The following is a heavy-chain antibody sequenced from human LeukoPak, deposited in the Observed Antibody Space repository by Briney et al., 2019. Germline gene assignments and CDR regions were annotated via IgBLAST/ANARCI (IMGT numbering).Heavy chain of an antibody. Sequence: AAVKVSCRASGYTFTNSDITWLRQAPGQGLEWMGRISTSNGDTNYAAKLQGRVTMTPATSTSTVYMELGSLTFDDTAVYFCARDPYHRLGPPLDLWGQGNLVTVSS. V-gene: IGHV1-18*01. CDR2: ISTSNGDT. CDR1: GYTFTNSD. D-gene: IGHD1-14*01. CDR3: ARDPYHRLGPPLDL. J-gene: IGHJ5*02.